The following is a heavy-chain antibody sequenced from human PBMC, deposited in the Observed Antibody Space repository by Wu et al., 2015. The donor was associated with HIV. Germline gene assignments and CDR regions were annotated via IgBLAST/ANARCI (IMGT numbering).Heavy chain of an antibody. D-gene: IGHD3-9*01. J-gene: IGHJ4*02. CDR1: GYTFTGYY. Sequence: QVQLVQSGAEVKKPGASVKVSCKASGYTFTGYYMHWVRQAPGQGLEWMGWINPNSGGTNYAQKFQGRVTMTRDTSISTAYMELSRLRSDDTAVYYCASGERYFDWLSVNPLVYWGQGTLVTVSS. CDR3: ASGERYFDWLSVNPLVY. V-gene: IGHV1-2*02. CDR2: INPNSGGT.